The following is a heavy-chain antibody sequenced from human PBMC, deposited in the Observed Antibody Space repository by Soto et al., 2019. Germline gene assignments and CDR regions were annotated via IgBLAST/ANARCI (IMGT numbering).Heavy chain of an antibody. Sequence: QVQLVQSGAEVKKPGASVKVSCKASGYTFTNYGLHWVRQAPGQGLEWMGWISPHNGYTTYAERLQGRVTMTTDKSTNIPYLELDSLIYDCTAVFYCASAAYSENNYELAYWGQGTLVTVSS. CDR1: GYTFTNYG. CDR3: ASAAYSENNYELAY. J-gene: IGHJ4*02. D-gene: IGHD3-16*01. CDR2: ISPHNGYT. V-gene: IGHV1-18*04.